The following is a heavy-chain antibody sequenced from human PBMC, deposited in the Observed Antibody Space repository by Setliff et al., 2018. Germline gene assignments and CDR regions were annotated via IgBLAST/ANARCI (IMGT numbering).Heavy chain of an antibody. D-gene: IGHD3-3*01. CDR2: VSASGST. CDR1: GASVSDYY. V-gene: IGHV4-4*07. CDR3: ARERTIFGILVISGWFDP. Sequence: SETLSLTCTVSGASVSDYYWTWIRQPAGKELEWIGRVSASGSTTYNPSLKSRVTMSVDTSRNQISLNLTSVTAADTAMYYCARERTIFGILVISGWFDPWGQGTVVTVSS. J-gene: IGHJ5*02.